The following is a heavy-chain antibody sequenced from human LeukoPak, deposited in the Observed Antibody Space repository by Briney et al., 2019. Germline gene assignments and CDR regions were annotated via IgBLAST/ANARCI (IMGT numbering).Heavy chain of an antibody. D-gene: IGHD3-10*01. V-gene: IGHV4-4*07. CDR2: IFASGST. Sequence: SETLSLTCTVSGTSLNSDYWTWVRQVAGKGLDWIGRIFASGSTNYNPYLRSRIPMSVDTSNNQFSLDLSSVTAADTGVYYCVRGWAPRGEKSSFASWGQGTLVTVSS. CDR1: GTSLNSDY. CDR3: VRGWAPRGEKSSFAS. J-gene: IGHJ4*02.